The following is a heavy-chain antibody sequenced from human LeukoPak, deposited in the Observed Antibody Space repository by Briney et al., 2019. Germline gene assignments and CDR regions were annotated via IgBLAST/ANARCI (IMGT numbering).Heavy chain of an antibody. CDR3: AFRSVRYFES. Sequence: GESLKISCQGSGYTVTSNYIGWVRQIPAKGLEWMGIIYPGDSSTRYSPSFEGQVTISADKSTSTAYLEWSSLKASDTAMYYCAFRSVRYFESWGQGTLVTVSP. CDR2: IYPGDSST. CDR1: GYTVTSNY. J-gene: IGHJ4*02. V-gene: IGHV5-51*01. D-gene: IGHD3-9*01.